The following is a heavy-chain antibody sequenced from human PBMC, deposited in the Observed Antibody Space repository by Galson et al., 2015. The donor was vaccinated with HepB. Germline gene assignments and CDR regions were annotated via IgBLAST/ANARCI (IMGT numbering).Heavy chain of an antibody. CDR2: IRKIISYL. V-gene: IGHV3-21*01. J-gene: IGHJ4*02. CDR3: ARVSDY. CDR1: GFRFGSYS. Sequence: SLRPSCEAYGFRFGSYSMNGVRQAPGKGLVWVSSIRKIISYLFSADSVRGRFTISRDNAKNSLYLQMNSLRAEDTAVYYCARVSDYWGQGTLVPVSS.